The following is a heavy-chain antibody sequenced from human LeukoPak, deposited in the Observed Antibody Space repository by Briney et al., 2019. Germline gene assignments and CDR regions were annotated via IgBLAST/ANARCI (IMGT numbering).Heavy chain of an antibody. Sequence: SETLSLTCAVYGGSFSGYYWSWTRQPPGKGLEWIGEINHSGSTNYNPSLKSRVTISVDTSKNQFSLKLSSVTAADTAVYYCARQTGSGLFILPGGQGTLVPVSS. CDR1: GGSFSGYY. CDR2: INHSGST. J-gene: IGHJ4*02. CDR3: ARQTGSGLFILP. V-gene: IGHV4-34*01. D-gene: IGHD3/OR15-3a*01.